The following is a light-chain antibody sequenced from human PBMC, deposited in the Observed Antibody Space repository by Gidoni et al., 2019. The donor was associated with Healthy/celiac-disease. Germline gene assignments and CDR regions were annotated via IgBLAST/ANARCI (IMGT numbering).Light chain of an antibody. Sequence: QSALTQPASVSASPGQSITISCTGTSSDVGSYNLVSWYQQHPGKAPKPMIYEGSKRPSGVSNRFSGSKSGNTASLTISGLQAEDEADYYCCSYAGSSTFYVFGTGTKVTVL. CDR1: SSDVGSYNL. J-gene: IGLJ1*01. V-gene: IGLV2-23*01. CDR2: EGS. CDR3: CSYAGSSTFYV.